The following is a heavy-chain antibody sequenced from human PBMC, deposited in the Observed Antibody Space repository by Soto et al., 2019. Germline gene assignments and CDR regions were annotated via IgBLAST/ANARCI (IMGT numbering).Heavy chain of an antibody. D-gene: IGHD3-16*01. Sequence: SETLPHTCTVSGGSMSSHYWTWLRQPPGKGLEWIGYISYSGSTYYNPSLKSRVTISADTSRNQFSLKLSSVIAADTAVYYCARADPDASVGYWGQGTLVT. V-gene: IGHV4-59*11. CDR3: ARADPDASVGY. CDR2: ISYSGST. CDR1: GGSMSSHY. J-gene: IGHJ4*02.